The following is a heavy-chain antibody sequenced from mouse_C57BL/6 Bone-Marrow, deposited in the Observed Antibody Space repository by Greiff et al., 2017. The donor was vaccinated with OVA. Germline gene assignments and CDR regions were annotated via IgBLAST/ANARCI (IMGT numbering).Heavy chain of an antibody. V-gene: IGHV5-16*01. Sequence: EVHLVESEGGLVQPGSSMKLSCTASGFTFSDYYMAWVRQVPEKGLEWVANINYDGSSTYYLDSLKSRFIISRDNAKNILYLQMSSLKSEDTATYYCAREAITTVGAPYPYWYFDVWGTGTTVTVSS. CDR2: INYDGSST. CDR1: GFTFSDYY. J-gene: IGHJ1*03. D-gene: IGHD1-1*01. CDR3: AREAITTVGAPYPYWYFDV.